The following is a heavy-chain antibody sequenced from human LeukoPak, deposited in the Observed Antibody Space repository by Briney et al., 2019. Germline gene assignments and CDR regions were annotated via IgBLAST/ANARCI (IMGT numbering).Heavy chain of an antibody. Sequence: PSETLSLTCTVSGGSVSNYYCSWLRQPPGKGLEWIGYIYYTGHTNYNPSLESRATMSVDTSKNQFSLKLNSVTAADTAVYYCARHPPSSGWFHYWGQGTLVTVSS. CDR1: GGSVSNYY. CDR3: ARHPPSSGWFHY. D-gene: IGHD6-19*01. CDR2: IYYTGHT. V-gene: IGHV4-59*08. J-gene: IGHJ4*02.